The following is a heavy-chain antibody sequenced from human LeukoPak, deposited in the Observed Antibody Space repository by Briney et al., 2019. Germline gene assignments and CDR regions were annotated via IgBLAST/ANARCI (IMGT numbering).Heavy chain of an antibody. CDR2: IYTSGST. Sequence: SETLSLTCTVSGGSISSYSWSWIRQPAGKGLEWIGRIYTSGSTNYNPSLKSRVTMSVDTSKNQFSLKLSSVTAADTAVYYCAREIAAAGPFDYWGQGTLVTVSS. V-gene: IGHV4-4*07. CDR3: AREIAAAGPFDY. J-gene: IGHJ4*02. D-gene: IGHD6-13*01. CDR1: GGSISSYS.